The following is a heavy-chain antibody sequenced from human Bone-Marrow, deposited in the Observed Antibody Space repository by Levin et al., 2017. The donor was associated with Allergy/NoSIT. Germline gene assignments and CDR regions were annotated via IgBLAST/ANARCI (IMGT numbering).Heavy chain of an antibody. CDR2: ISGSGGTT. Sequence: GESLKISCAASGFIFSDYAMSWVRQAPGKGLEWVAAISGSGGTTYYADSVKGRFTISRDNSKNTLYAQMNSLRGEETGVYYCAKVSCSGGYYYYCGMDVWGRGTTVTVSS. J-gene: IGHJ6*02. V-gene: IGHV3-23*01. CDR3: AKVSCSGGYYYYCGMDV. D-gene: IGHD6-25*01. CDR1: GFIFSDYA.